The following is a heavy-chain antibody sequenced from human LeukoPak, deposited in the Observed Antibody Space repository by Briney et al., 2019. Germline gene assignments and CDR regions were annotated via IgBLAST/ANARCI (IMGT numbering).Heavy chain of an antibody. D-gene: IGHD4-23*01. CDR3: ARDYGGSSPFDY. J-gene: IGHJ4*02. Sequence: PGGSLRLSCAASGFTVSSNYMNWVRQAPGKGLEWVSYISSSGSDIYYADSVKGRFTISRDNAKNSLYLHMNSLRAEDTAVYYCARDYGGSSPFDYWGQGTLVTVSS. CDR2: ISSSGSDI. V-gene: IGHV3-21*05. CDR1: GFTVSSNY.